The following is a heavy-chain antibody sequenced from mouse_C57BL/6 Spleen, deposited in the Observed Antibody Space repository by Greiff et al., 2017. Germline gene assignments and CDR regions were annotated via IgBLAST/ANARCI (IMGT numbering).Heavy chain of an antibody. Sequence: EVQLQQSGTVLARPGASVKMSCKTSGYTFTSYWMHWVKQRPGQGLEWIGAIYPGNSDTSYNQKFKGKAKLTAVTSASTAYMELSSLTNEDSAVYYCTRGNYVDWYFDVWGTGTTVTVSS. CDR2: IYPGNSDT. V-gene: IGHV1-5*01. D-gene: IGHD2-1*01. CDR3: TRGNYVDWYFDV. CDR1: GYTFTSYW. J-gene: IGHJ1*03.